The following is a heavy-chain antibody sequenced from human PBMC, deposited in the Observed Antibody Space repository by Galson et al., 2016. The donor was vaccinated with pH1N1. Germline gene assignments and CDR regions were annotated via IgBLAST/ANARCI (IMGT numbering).Heavy chain of an antibody. J-gene: IGHJ6*02. CDR2: IIPIFGTA. V-gene: IGHV1-69*06. Sequence: SVKVSCKASGGTFNNYPISWVRQAPGQGLEWMGGIIPIFGTANYAQKFQGRVTITADKSTSTAYLELSSLRSEDTAVFYCASQDIVVVPAAIPRYYYFGMDVWGQGTTVTVSS. D-gene: IGHD2-2*01. CDR1: GGTFNNYP. CDR3: ASQDIVVVPAAIPRYYYFGMDV.